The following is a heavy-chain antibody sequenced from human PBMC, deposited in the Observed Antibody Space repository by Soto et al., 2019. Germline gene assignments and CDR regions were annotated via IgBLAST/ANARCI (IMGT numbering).Heavy chain of an antibody. CDR1: DGSISSSNW. D-gene: IGHD3-10*01. Sequence: PSETLSLTCAVSDGSISSSNWWSWVRQPPGKGLEWIGEIYHSGSTNYNPSLKSRVTISVDKSKNQFSLKLSSVTAADTAVYYCASGLRSYGSGSYDYWGQGTLVTVSS. CDR2: IYHSGST. V-gene: IGHV4-4*02. J-gene: IGHJ4*02. CDR3: ASGLRSYGSGSYDY.